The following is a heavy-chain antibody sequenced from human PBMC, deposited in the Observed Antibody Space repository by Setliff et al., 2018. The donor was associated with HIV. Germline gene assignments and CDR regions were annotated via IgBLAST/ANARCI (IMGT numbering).Heavy chain of an antibody. CDR2: ISPYNGHT. CDR3: ARLGSGWSDSYYYAMDV. V-gene: IGHV1-18*01. J-gene: IGHJ6*02. Sequence: ASVKVSCKASGYTFLTYGISWVRQAPGHGLEWMGRISPYNGHTNYAQNFQGRVTMTTDTSTSRAYMELRSLRSDDTAAYFCARLGSGWSDSYYYAMDVWGQGTTVTVSS. D-gene: IGHD6-19*01. CDR1: GYTFLTYG.